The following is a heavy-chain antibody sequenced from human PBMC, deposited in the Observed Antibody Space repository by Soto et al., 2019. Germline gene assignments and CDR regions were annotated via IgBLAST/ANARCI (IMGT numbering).Heavy chain of an antibody. CDR1: GFTVSSNY. CDR3: ARVGDYVRYCDGMDV. V-gene: IGHV3-53*01. CDR2: IYSGGST. D-gene: IGHD4-17*01. J-gene: IGHJ6*02. Sequence: EVQLVESGGGLIQPGGSLRLSCAASGFTVSSNYMSWVRQAPGKGLEWVSVIYSGGSTYYADSVKGRFTISRDNSKNTQWLHMKSVRAEDTAVDYCARVGDYVRYCDGMDVWGQGTTVTVSS.